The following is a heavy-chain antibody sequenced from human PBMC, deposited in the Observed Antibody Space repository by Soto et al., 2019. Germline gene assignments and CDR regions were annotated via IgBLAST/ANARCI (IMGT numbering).Heavy chain of an antibody. D-gene: IGHD2-15*01. CDR1: GFIFNNYA. Sequence: GGSLRLSCRTSGFIFNNYAMSWVRQPPGKGLEWVSGIGDSGGDTYYADSVRGRFTIPRDDSENTLILQMNSLRAEDTAVYYCAKEVVRRFDFHSWGQGALVTVSS. V-gene: IGHV3-23*01. J-gene: IGHJ4*02. CDR3: AKEVVRRFDFHS. CDR2: IGDSGGDT.